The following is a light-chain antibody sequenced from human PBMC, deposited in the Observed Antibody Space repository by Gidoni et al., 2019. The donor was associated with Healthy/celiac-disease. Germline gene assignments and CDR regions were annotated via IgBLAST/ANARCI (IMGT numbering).Light chain of an antibody. V-gene: IGKV1-17*01. CDR2: AAS. CDR1: QGIRSD. Sequence: DIQMTHSPASLSASVGDRVTITCRASQGIRSDLGWYQQKPGKAPKRLIYAASSLQSGVPSRFSGSGSGTEFTLTISSLQPEDFATYYCLQHNSYPWTFXQXTKVEIK. CDR3: LQHNSYPWT. J-gene: IGKJ1*01.